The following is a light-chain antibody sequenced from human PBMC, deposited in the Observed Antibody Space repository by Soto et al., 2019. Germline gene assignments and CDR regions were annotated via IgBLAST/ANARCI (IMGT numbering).Light chain of an antibody. J-gene: IGKJ4*01. Sequence: EILFTQSPATLSLSAGERGTLSLRASQSVSSYLACYQQKPGQATRLLIYDASNRANGIPARFSGSGSGADFILTIRSLEPEDFSFYYCQQRSNWHPLTFGGGTKVDI. CDR3: QQRSNWHPLT. CDR1: QSVSSY. CDR2: DAS. V-gene: IGKV3-11*01.